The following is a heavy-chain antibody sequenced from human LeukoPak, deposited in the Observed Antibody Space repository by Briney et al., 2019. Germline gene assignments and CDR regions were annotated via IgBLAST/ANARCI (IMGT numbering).Heavy chain of an antibody. CDR3: AREVARRWFDP. J-gene: IGHJ5*02. CDR2: IYYSGTT. Sequence: PSETLSLTCTVSGASISPYYWSWIRQPPGKGLEWIEYIYYSGTTNYNPSLQSRVTISIDTSKNQFSLRLSSVSAADTAVYYCAREVARRWFDPWGPGTLVTVSS. V-gene: IGHV4-59*01. CDR1: GASISPYY.